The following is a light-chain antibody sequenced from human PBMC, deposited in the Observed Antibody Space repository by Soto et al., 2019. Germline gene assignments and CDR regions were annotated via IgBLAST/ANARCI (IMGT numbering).Light chain of an antibody. V-gene: IGKV1-39*01. Sequence: DLPMTQSPSSLSASVGDRVTITCRASQSISSYLNWYQQKPGKAPKLLIYAASSLQSVVPSRFSGSGSAANFALTIISLHPEDVSTYYYQQSYSTPFTFGPGTKVDI. CDR3: QQSYSTPFT. CDR1: QSISSY. J-gene: IGKJ3*01. CDR2: AAS.